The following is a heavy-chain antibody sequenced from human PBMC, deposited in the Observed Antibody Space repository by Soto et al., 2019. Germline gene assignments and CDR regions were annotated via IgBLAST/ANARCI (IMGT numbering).Heavy chain of an antibody. CDR2: IVVGSGNT. Sequence: SVKVSCNASGVTFTSSALQLVRQARGQRLEWIGWIVVGSGNTNYAQKFQERVTITRDMSTSTAYMELSSLRSEDTAVYYCAEEPLYGEGMDFWGQGTTVTVSS. D-gene: IGHD4-17*01. CDR1: GVTFTSSA. CDR3: AEEPLYGEGMDF. J-gene: IGHJ6*02. V-gene: IGHV1-58*01.